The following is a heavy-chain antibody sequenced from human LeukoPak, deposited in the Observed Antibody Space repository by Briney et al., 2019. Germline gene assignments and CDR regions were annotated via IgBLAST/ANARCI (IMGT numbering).Heavy chain of an antibody. CDR1: GYTLTELS. V-gene: IGHV1-24*01. CDR2: FDPEDGET. Sequence: ASVKVSCKVSGYTLTELSMHWVRQAPGKGLEWMGGFDPEDGETIYAQKFQGRVTMTEDTSTDTAYMELSSLRSEDTAVYYCATKESIVATIDFDYWGQGTLVTVSS. J-gene: IGHJ4*02. D-gene: IGHD5-12*01. CDR3: ATKESIVATIDFDY.